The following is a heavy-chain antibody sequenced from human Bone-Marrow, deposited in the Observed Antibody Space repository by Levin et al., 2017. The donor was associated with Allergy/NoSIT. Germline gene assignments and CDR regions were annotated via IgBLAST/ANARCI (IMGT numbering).Heavy chain of an antibody. J-gene: IGHJ3*01. CDR3: VKSLNTMTIHDGFDF. Sequence: SLKISCATSKFMFDDYGMYWVRQAPGKGLEWVSGISWNSGKTHYADSVKGRVVSARDNAKNSLYLQMNSLRTEDTALYYCVKSLNTMTIHDGFDFWGQGTMVTVSA. D-gene: IGHD1/OR15-1a*01. V-gene: IGHV3-9*01. CDR1: KFMFDDYG. CDR2: ISWNSGKT.